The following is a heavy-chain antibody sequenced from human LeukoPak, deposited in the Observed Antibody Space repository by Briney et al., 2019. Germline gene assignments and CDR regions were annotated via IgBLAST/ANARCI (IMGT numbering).Heavy chain of an antibody. D-gene: IGHD3-10*01. Sequence: GGSLRLSCAASGFTFSSYSMNWVRQAPGKGLEWVSSISSSSSYIYYADSVKGRFTISRDNAKNSLYLQMNSLRAEDTAVYYCARDSSMVRGVGGYLDYWGQGTLVTVSS. CDR2: ISSSSSYI. CDR1: GFTFSSYS. J-gene: IGHJ4*02. V-gene: IGHV3-21*01. CDR3: ARDSSMVRGVGGYLDY.